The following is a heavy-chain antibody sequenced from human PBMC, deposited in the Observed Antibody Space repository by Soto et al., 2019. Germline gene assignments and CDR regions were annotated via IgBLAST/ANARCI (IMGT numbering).Heavy chain of an antibody. D-gene: IGHD2-15*01. CDR1: GFTFSSYG. Sequence: QVQLVESGGGVVQPGRSLGLSCAASGFTFSSYGMHWVRQAPGKGLEWMAVISYDGSNKYYADSMKGRFTNSRDNSQSTLYLHMSGLGAEDTAAYYCAKDRVEGMVESGTLEYWGQGTLVTVAS. CDR2: ISYDGSNK. J-gene: IGHJ4*02. CDR3: AKDRVEGMVESGTLEY. V-gene: IGHV3-30*18.